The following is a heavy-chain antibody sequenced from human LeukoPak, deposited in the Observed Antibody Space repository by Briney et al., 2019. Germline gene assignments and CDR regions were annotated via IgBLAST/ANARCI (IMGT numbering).Heavy chain of an antibody. CDR3: ARRTGYSSSWYGSRSYYFDY. CDR1: GGSFSGYY. Sequence: SETLSLTCAVYGGSFSGYYWSWIRQPPGKGLEWIGEINHSGSTNYNPSLKSRVTISVDTSKNQFSLKLSSVTAADTAVYYCARRTGYSSSWYGSRSYYFDYWGQGTLVTVSS. D-gene: IGHD6-13*01. CDR2: INHSGST. J-gene: IGHJ4*02. V-gene: IGHV4-34*01.